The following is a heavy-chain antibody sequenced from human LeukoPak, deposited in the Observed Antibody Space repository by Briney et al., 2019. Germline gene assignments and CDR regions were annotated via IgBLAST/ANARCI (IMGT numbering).Heavy chain of an antibody. D-gene: IGHD7-27*01. V-gene: IGHV3-48*02. CDR1: GFTFSDYG. Sequence: GGSLRLSCAASGFTFSDYGMNWVRQAPGKGLEWVTYISSSSVTIYYADSVKGRFAISRDNAKNSLYLQMNSLRDEDTAVYYCARWGRAFDIWGQGTVATVSS. CDR2: ISSSSVTI. CDR3: ARWGRAFDI. J-gene: IGHJ3*02.